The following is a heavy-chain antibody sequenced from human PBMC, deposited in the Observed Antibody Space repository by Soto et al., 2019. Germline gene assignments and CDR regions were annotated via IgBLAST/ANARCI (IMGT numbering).Heavy chain of an antibody. J-gene: IGHJ4*02. CDR3: ARGSYCSSTSCHIDY. CDR2: IYYSGST. V-gene: IGHV4-59*01. CDR1: GDSISSYY. D-gene: IGHD2-2*02. Sequence: QVQLQESGPGLVKPSETLSLTCTVSGDSISSYYWSWIRQPPGKGLEWIGYIYYSGSTNYNPSLKSRVTISVATPKNQFSLNLSSVTAADTAVYYCARGSYCSSTSCHIDYWGQGTLVTVSS.